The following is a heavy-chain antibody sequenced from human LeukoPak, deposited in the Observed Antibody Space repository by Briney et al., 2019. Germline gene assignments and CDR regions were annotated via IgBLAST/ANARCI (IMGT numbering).Heavy chain of an antibody. CDR2: ISSSGSTI. CDR1: GFTFSSYE. Sequence: GSLRLSCAASGFTFSSYEMNWVRQAPGKGLEWVSYISSSGSTIYYADSVKGRFTISRDNAENSLYLQMNSLRAEDTAVYYCARETETRFDPWGQGTLVTVSS. CDR3: ARETETRFDP. V-gene: IGHV3-48*03. D-gene: IGHD2-21*02. J-gene: IGHJ5*02.